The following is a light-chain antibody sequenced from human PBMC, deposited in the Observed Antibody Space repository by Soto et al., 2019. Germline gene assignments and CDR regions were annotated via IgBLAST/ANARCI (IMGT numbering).Light chain of an antibody. Sequence: QSALTQPASVSGSLGQSITISCTGTSSDVGGYNYVSWYQHHPGKAPKLIIYQVYSRPSGVSNRFSGSKFGNTASLRISGLQADDEADYYWSSYTRTTTFVVFGGGTKVTVL. V-gene: IGLV2-14*01. CDR1: SSDVGGYNY. J-gene: IGLJ3*02. CDR3: SSYTRTTTFVV. CDR2: QVY.